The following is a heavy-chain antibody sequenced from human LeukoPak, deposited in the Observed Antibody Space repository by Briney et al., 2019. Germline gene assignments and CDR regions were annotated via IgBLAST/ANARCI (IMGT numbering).Heavy chain of an antibody. CDR1: GFTVSSNY. CDR2: IYSGGST. V-gene: IGHV3-53*01. CDR3: ARGGDDYGDNYYFDY. Sequence: GGSLRLSCAASGFTVSSNYMSWVRQAPGKGLEWGSVIYSGGSTYYADSVKGRFTISRDNSKNTLYLQMNSLRAEDTAVYYCARGGDDYGDNYYFDYWGQGTLVTVSS. D-gene: IGHD4-17*01. J-gene: IGHJ4*02.